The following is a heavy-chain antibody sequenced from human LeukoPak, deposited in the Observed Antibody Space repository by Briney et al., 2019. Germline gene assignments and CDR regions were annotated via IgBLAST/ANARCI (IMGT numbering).Heavy chain of an antibody. J-gene: IGHJ4*02. CDR2: IIPIFGTA. Sequence: SXXVSCKATGDTFSSYAISWVRQAPGQWLEWMGRIIPIFGTANYAQKFQGRVTITTDESTSTAYMELSSLRSEDTAVYYCASSNLAYCGGDCYSAFDYWGQGTLVTVSS. V-gene: IGHV1-69*05. CDR3: ASSNLAYCGGDCYSAFDY. CDR1: GDTFSSYA. D-gene: IGHD2-21*02.